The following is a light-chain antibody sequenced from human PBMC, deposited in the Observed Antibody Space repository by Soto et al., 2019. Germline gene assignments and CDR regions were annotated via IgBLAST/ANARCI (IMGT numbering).Light chain of an antibody. J-gene: IGKJ4*01. Sequence: DIVMTQSPDSLAVSLGERATINCKSSQSVLYSSNNKNYLAWYQQKPGQPPKLLIYWASTRESGVPDRFSGSGSGTDFTLTISSLQAEDVAVYYCQQYYSPPCTFGGGTKVDIK. CDR2: WAS. CDR1: QSVLYSSNNKNY. V-gene: IGKV4-1*01. CDR3: QQYYSPPCT.